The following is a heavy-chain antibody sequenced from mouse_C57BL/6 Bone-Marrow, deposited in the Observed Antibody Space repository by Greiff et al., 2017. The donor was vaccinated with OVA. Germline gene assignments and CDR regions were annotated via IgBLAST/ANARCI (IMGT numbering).Heavy chain of an antibody. CDR1: GYTFTSYT. Sequence: QVQLKQSGAELARPGASVKMSCKASGYTFTSYTMHWVKQRPGQGLEWIGYINPSSGYTKYNQKFKDKATLTADKSSSTAYMQLSSLTSEDSAVYYCARYDYDVRAMDYWGQGTSVTVSS. V-gene: IGHV1-4*01. CDR2: INPSSGYT. CDR3: ARYDYDVRAMDY. D-gene: IGHD2-4*01. J-gene: IGHJ4*01.